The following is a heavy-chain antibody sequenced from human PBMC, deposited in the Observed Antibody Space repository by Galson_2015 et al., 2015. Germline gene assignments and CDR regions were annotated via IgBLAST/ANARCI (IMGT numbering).Heavy chain of an antibody. CDR2: ISYDGSNK. CDR3: ARAGELYTAMAHFDY. Sequence: SLRLSCAASGFTFSSYAMHWVRQAPGKGLEWVAVISYDGSNKYYADSVKGRFTISRDNSKNTLYLQMNSLRAEDTAVYYCARAGELYTAMAHFDYWGQGTLVTVSS. CDR1: GFTFSSYA. J-gene: IGHJ4*02. V-gene: IGHV3-30-3*01. D-gene: IGHD5-18*01.